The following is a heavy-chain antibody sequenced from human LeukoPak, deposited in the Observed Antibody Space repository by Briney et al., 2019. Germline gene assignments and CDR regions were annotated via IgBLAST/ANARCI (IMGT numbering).Heavy chain of an antibody. D-gene: IGHD5-18*01. CDR3: ARGRKYSYGTYYYGLDV. CDR2: ILYDGNNK. CDR1: GFTFSTYA. J-gene: IGHJ6*02. V-gene: IGHV3-30-3*01. Sequence: PGGSLRLSCVASGFTFSTYAMHWVRQAPGKGLEWVAVILYDGNNKYYADSVKGRFTISRENSKNTLYLQMNSLRAEDTAVYYCARGRKYSYGTYYYGLDVWGQGTTVTVCS.